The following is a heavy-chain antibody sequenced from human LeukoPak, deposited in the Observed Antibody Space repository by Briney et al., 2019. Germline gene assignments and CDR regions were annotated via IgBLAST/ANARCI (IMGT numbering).Heavy chain of an antibody. V-gene: IGHV4-4*09. J-gene: IGHJ4*02. CDR1: GGSISDYY. CDR2: IYNSGRI. CDR3: ATLTPITATTGGY. Sequence: SETLSVTCSVSGGSISDYYWSWIRQPPGKGLEWIGSIYNSGRINYSPPLKSRVTISVDTSKDQLSLKLNSVTAADTAVYYCATLTPITATTGGYWGQGTLVTVSS. D-gene: IGHD1-7*01.